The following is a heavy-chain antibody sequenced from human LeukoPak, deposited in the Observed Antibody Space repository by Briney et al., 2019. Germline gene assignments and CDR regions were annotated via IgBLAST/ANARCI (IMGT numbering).Heavy chain of an antibody. J-gene: IGHJ4*02. CDR2: ISGTGSNT. CDR3: AKIRKGTGYYDY. CDR1: GFTFSGYV. V-gene: IGHV3-23*01. D-gene: IGHD3/OR15-3a*01. Sequence: GGSLRLACAASGFTFSGYVMNWVRQAPGKGLEWVSDISGTGSNTYYTDSVKGRFTISRDNSKNTLYLQMDSLRAEDTAVYYCAKIRKGTGYYDYWGQGTPVTVSS.